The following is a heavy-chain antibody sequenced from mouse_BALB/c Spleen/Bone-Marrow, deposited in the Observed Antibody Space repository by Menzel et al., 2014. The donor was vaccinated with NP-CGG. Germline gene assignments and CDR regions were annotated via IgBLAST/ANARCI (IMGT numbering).Heavy chain of an antibody. CDR1: GFSLTSYG. D-gene: IGHD1-1*01. CDR2: IWRGGSA. J-gene: IGHJ1*01. CDR3: AKNQGSFYYGSSHWYFDV. Sequence: QVQLQQSGPGLVQPSQSLSTTRTVSGFSLTSYGVHRVRQSPGKGLEWLGVIWRGGSADYNAAFMSRLSITKDNSKSQVFFKMNSLQADDTAIYYCAKNQGSFYYGSSHWYFDVWGAGTTVTVSS. V-gene: IGHV2-5*01.